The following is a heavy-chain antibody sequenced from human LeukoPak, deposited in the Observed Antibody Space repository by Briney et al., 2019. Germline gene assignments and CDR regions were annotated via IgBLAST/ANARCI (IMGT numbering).Heavy chain of an antibody. V-gene: IGHV3-23*01. Sequence: GGSLRLSCAASGFTFSSYGMSWVRQAPGKGLGWVSAISGSGGRTSYADSVKGRFTISRDNSKNTLDLQMNSLRAEDTAVYYCAKEMAGAAATFDYWGQGTLVTVSS. J-gene: IGHJ4*02. CDR1: GFTFSSYG. CDR2: ISGSGGRT. CDR3: AKEMAGAAATFDY. D-gene: IGHD6-13*01.